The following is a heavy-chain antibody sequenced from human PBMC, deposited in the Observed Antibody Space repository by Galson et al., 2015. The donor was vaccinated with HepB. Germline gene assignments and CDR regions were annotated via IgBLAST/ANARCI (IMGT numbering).Heavy chain of an antibody. CDR3: ARRGSPRFYYMDV. CDR1: GYTFTSYH. J-gene: IGHJ6*03. CDR2: INPSGGST. V-gene: IGHV1-46*01. D-gene: IGHD3-10*01. Sequence: SVKVSCKASGYTFTSYHMHWVRQAPGQGLEWMGTINPSGGSTNYAQKFQGRITMTRDTSTSTDYMELSSLRSEDTAVYYCARRGSPRFYYMDVWGKGTTVIVSS.